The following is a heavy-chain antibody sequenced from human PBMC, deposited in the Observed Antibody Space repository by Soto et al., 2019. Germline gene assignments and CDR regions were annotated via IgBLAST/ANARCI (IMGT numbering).Heavy chain of an antibody. CDR3: ARDFPPIAARPPSYYYGMDV. Sequence: SETLSLTCTVSGGSISSGDYYWSWIRQPPGKGLEWIGYIYYSGSTYYNPSLKSRVTISVDTSKNQFSLKLSSVTAADTAVYYCARDFPPIAARPPSYYYGMDVWGQGXTVTAP. V-gene: IGHV4-30-4*01. CDR1: GGSISSGDYY. J-gene: IGHJ6*02. D-gene: IGHD6-6*01. CDR2: IYYSGST.